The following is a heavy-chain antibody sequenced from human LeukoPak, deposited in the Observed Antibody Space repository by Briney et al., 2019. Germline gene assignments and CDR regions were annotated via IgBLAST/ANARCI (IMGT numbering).Heavy chain of an antibody. J-gene: IGHJ3*02. CDR3: ARGHSSSWSDAFDI. V-gene: IGHV1-69*13. Sequence: SVKVSCKASGGTFSSYAISWVRQAPGQGLEWMGGIIPIFGTANYAQKFQGRVTITAHESTSTAYMELGSLRSEDTAVYYCARGHSSSWSDAFDIWGQGTMVTVSS. D-gene: IGHD6-13*01. CDR2: IIPIFGTA. CDR1: GGTFSSYA.